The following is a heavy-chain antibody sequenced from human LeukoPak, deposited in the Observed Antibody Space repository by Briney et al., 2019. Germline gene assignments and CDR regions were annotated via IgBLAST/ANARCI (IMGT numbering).Heavy chain of an antibody. V-gene: IGHV3-33*01. CDR3: ARDIVDYYDSSGYYYYYGMDV. CDR1: GFTFSSYG. CDR2: IWYDGSNK. D-gene: IGHD3-22*01. J-gene: IGHJ6*02. Sequence: GGSLRLSCAASGFTFSSYGMHWVRQAPGKGLEWVAVIWYDGSNKYYADSVKGRFTISRDNSKNTLYLLMNSLRAEDTAVYYCARDIVDYYDSSGYYYYYGMDVWGQGTTVTVSS.